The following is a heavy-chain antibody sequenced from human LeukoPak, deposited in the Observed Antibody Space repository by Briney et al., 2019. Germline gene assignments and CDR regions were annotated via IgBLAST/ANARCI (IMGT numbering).Heavy chain of an antibody. J-gene: IGHJ3*01. Sequence: TGGSLRLSCEASGFIFSTYAMAWVRQAPGKGLDWVSGIGASGAETYYSDSAKGRFTVSRDNSKDTLFLHMSSLRAEDTAVYFCATRPRDSSGYYLGAFDAWGQGTTVTVSS. V-gene: IGHV3-23*01. D-gene: IGHD3-22*01. CDR3: ATRPRDSSGYYLGAFDA. CDR1: GFIFSTYA. CDR2: IGASGAET.